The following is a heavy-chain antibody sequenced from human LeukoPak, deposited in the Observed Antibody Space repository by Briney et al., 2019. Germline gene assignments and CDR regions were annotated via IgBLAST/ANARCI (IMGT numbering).Heavy chain of an antibody. V-gene: IGHV3-21*01. J-gene: IGHJ4*02. Sequence: GGSLRLSCTASGFTFDDYAMHWVRQAPGKGLEWVSSISSSSSYIYYADSVKGRFTISRDNAKNSLYLQMNSLRAEDTAVYYCARDPHFDYWGQGTLVTVSS. CDR2: ISSSSSYI. CDR1: GFTFDDYA. CDR3: ARDPHFDY.